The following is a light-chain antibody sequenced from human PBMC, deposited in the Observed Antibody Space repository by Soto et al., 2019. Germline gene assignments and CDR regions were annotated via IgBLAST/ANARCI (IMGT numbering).Light chain of an antibody. Sequence: DIVMTQSADTLAVSLGERATINCKSSQSVLFSANNKNYLAWYQQKPGQPPKLLLYWASTRETGVSDRFSGSGSETDFTLTISSLQAADVAVYYCQQYYSPPYTFGQGTILQIK. CDR3: QQYYSPPYT. CDR1: QSVLFSANNKNY. V-gene: IGKV4-1*01. J-gene: IGKJ2*01. CDR2: WAS.